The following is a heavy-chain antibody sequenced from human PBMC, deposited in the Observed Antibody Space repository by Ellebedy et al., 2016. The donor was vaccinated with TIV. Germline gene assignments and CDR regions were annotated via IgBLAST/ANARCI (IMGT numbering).Heavy chain of an antibody. CDR3: ARDLRLWYGDFPWRDYGMDV. CDR2: IIPIFGTA. V-gene: IGHV1-69*06. J-gene: IGHJ6*02. CDR1: GGTFSSYA. Sequence: SVKVSXXASGGTFSSYAISWVRQAPGQGLEWMGGIIPIFGTANYAQKFQGRVTITADKSTSTAYMELRSLRSDDTAVYYCARDLRLWYGDFPWRDYGMDVWGQGTTVTVSS. D-gene: IGHD4-17*01.